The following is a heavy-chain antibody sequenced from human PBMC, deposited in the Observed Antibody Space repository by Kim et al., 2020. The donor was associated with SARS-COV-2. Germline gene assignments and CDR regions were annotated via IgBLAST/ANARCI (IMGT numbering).Heavy chain of an antibody. J-gene: IGHJ5*02. CDR2: IYHSGST. Sequence: SETLSLTCTVSGYSISSGYYWGWIRQPPGKGLKWIGSIYHSGSTYYNPSLKSRVTISVDTSKNQFSLKLSSVTAADTAVYYCAEAAGTGWFDPWGQGTLVTVSS. D-gene: IGHD6-13*01. V-gene: IGHV4-38-2*02. CDR1: GYSISSGYY. CDR3: AEAAGTGWFDP.